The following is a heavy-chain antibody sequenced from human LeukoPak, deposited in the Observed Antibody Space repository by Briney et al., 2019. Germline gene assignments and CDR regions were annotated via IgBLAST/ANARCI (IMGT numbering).Heavy chain of an antibody. Sequence: GGSLRLSCVAYGFTLSDHYMSWVRQAPGKGLEWVSDISGTGTTTHSADSVKGRFTISRDNAKNSLYLQMKSVRAEDTAVYYCARDGGTPSTWGQGTLVTVSS. CDR3: ARDGGTPST. CDR2: ISGTGTTT. J-gene: IGHJ5*02. D-gene: IGHD3-16*01. CDR1: GFTLSDHY. V-gene: IGHV3-11*04.